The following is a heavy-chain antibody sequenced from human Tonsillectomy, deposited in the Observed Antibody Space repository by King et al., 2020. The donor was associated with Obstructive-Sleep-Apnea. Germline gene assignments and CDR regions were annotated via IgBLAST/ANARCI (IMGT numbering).Heavy chain of an antibody. CDR2: INPSGGST. D-gene: IGHD3-10*01. Sequence: VQLVESGAEVKEPGASVKVSCKASGYTFTRYYIHWVRQAPGQGLEWMGIINPSGGSTSSAQKFQGRVTMTRDTSTSTVYMELSSLRSEDTAVYYCARGLRGDYSSGRYHYYGMDVWGQGTTVTVSS. J-gene: IGHJ6*02. CDR3: ARGLRGDYSSGRYHYYGMDV. CDR1: GYTFTRYY. V-gene: IGHV1-46*01.